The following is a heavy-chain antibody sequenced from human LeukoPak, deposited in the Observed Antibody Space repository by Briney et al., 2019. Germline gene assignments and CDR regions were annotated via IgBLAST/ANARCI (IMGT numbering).Heavy chain of an antibody. D-gene: IGHD6-19*01. J-gene: IGHJ4*02. Sequence: SETLSLTCTVSGDSISSGNYYWSWIRQPAGKGLEWIGRIYTSGSTNYNPSLKSRVSISPDTSKNQFSLKLSSATAADTAVYYCARGPMYTSGWYVYWGQGTLVTVSS. CDR1: GDSISSGNYY. CDR3: ARGPMYTSGWYVY. CDR2: IYTSGST. V-gene: IGHV4-61*02.